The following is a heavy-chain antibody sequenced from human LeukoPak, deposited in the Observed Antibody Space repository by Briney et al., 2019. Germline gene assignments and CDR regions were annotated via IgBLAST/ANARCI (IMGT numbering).Heavy chain of an antibody. J-gene: IGHJ4*02. CDR3: ARDSYYYDSIGYRVFDY. Sequence: SETLSLTCTVSGGSISSYYWSWIRQPAGKGLEWIGRFHTSGSTNYNPSLKSRVTMSVDTSKNQFSLKLSSVTAADTAVYYCARDSYYYDSIGYRVFDYWGQGTLVTVSS. V-gene: IGHV4-4*07. CDR1: GGSISSYY. CDR2: FHTSGST. D-gene: IGHD3-22*01.